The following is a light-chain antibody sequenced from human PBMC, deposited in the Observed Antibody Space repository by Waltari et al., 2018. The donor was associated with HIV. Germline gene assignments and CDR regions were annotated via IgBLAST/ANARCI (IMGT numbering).Light chain of an antibody. V-gene: IGLV2-23*02. CDR1: SSDVGNYNL. CDR2: EVT. J-gene: IGLJ3*02. Sequence: QSVLTQPASVSGSPGPSITLSCTGTSSDVGNYNLVSWYQQHPGKAPKLIIYEVTKRPSGVSNRFSGSKSGNTASLTISGLQAEDEADYYCCSYVGSNVWVFGGGTKLTVL. CDR3: CSYVGSNVWV.